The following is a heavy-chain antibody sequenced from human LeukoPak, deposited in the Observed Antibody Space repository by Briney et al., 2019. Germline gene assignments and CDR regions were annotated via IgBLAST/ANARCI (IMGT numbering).Heavy chain of an antibody. D-gene: IGHD4/OR15-4a*01. V-gene: IGHV3-23*01. CDR3: AKRAEGAIEY. J-gene: IGHJ4*02. CDR1: GFTFSAYA. Sequence: GGSLRLSCAASGFTFSAYAMSWVRQAPGKGLEWVSGISVKGDSTHYADSVKGRFTISRDNSKNTLSLQMSSLRADDTAVYYCAKRAEGAIEYWGQGTLVTVSS. CDR2: ISVKGDST.